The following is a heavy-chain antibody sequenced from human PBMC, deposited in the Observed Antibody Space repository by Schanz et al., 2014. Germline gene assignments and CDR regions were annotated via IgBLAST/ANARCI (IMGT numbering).Heavy chain of an antibody. J-gene: IGHJ4*02. Sequence: VQVVQSGGGLVQPGGSLGLSCAASGFTFSSYAMGWVPQAPGKGVEWVSAISGSGGSTYSADSVRGRITMSRDNSKTTVYLQMNSLRAEDTAVYYCARDHTTESYYSAGPPIDYWGQGTLLTVSS. CDR3: ARDHTTESYYSAGPPIDY. D-gene: IGHD1-26*01. CDR2: ISGSGGST. CDR1: GFTFSSYA. V-gene: IGHV3-23*04.